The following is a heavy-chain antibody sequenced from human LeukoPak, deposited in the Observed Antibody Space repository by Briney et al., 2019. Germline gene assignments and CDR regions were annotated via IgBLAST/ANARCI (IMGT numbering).Heavy chain of an antibody. CDR2: ISSSSSTI. Sequence: GGSLRLSCAASGFTFSSYSMNRVRQAPGKGLEWVSYISSSSSTIYYADSVKGRFTISRDNAKNSLYLQMNSLRAEDTAVYYCAPGEPTDYWGQGTLVTASS. J-gene: IGHJ4*02. D-gene: IGHD1-26*01. V-gene: IGHV3-48*01. CDR1: GFTFSSYS. CDR3: APGEPTDY.